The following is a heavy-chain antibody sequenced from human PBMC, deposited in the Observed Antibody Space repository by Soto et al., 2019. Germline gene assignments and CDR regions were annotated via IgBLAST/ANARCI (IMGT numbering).Heavy chain of an antibody. V-gene: IGHV3-23*01. J-gene: IGHJ3*02. CDR3: AKDHVLWFGTHDRAFDI. D-gene: IGHD3-10*01. CDR1: GFTFSSYA. Sequence: GGSLRLSCAASGFTFSSYAMSWVRQAPGKGLEWVSAISGSGGSTYYADSVKGRFTISRDNSKNTLYLQMNSLRAEDMAVYYCAKDHVLWFGTHDRAFDIWGQGTMVTVSS. CDR2: ISGSGGST.